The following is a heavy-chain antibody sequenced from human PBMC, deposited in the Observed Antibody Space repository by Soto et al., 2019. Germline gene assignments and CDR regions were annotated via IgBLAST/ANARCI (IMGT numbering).Heavy chain of an antibody. J-gene: IGHJ4*02. Sequence: QVQLVQSGAEVKKPGSSVKVSCKASGGTFSSYAISWVRQAPGQGLEWMGGIIPIFGTANYAQKFQGRVTITADESTSTAYMELSSLRSEDTAVYYCARQAAAIRFLECLSNTQYYFDYWGQGTLVTVSS. CDR1: GGTFSSYA. D-gene: IGHD3-3*01. CDR2: IIPIFGTA. CDR3: ARQAAAIRFLECLSNTQYYFDY. V-gene: IGHV1-69*01.